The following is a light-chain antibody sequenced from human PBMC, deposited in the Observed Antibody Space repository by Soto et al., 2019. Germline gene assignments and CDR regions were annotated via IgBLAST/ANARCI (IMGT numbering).Light chain of an antibody. Sequence: IEVTRARTSRSSSGGDRVTITYLASQGISNYLAWYQQKPGKVPKFLIYAASTLQSGVPSRFIGSGSGTDFTLTISSLQPEDVAISYYQKYNSAPLTFGGGTKVDIK. CDR2: AAS. V-gene: IGKV1-27*01. CDR3: QKYNSAPLT. CDR1: QGISNY. J-gene: IGKJ4*01.